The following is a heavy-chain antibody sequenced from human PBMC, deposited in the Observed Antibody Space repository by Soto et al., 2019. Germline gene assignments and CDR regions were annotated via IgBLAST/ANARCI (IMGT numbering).Heavy chain of an antibody. D-gene: IGHD4-17*01. CDR1: SASLSSSTYY. Sequence: PSETLSLTCSVSSASLSSSTYYWSWIRQPPGRGPEWIGSIYYSGNTYYKPSLKSRVTISVDRSKNQFSLKLSSVTAADTAVYYCARASTTVTTLDYWGQGTLVTVSS. CDR3: ARASTTVTTLDY. J-gene: IGHJ4*02. V-gene: IGHV4-39*07. CDR2: IYYSGNT.